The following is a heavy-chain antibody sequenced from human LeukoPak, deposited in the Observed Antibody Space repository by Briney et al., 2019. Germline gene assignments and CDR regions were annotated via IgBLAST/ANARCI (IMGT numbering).Heavy chain of an antibody. D-gene: IGHD4-17*01. J-gene: IGHJ6*04. CDR3: ARHGDYYYYGMDV. CDR2: IYHSGNT. Sequence: SEPLSLTCVVSGYSISSGYYWGWIRQPPGTGLGRIGSIYHSGNTYYKPSLKSRVTISVDTSKNQFSLKLSFVTAADTAVYYCARHGDYYYYGMDVWSKGTTVTVSS. CDR1: GYSISSGYY. V-gene: IGHV4-38-2*01.